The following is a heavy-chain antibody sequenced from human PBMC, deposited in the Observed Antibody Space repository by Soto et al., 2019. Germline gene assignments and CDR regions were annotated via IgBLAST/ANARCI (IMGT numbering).Heavy chain of an antibody. CDR2: SSWNSGTI. D-gene: IGHD2-2*01. J-gene: IGHJ4*02. CDR3: TKGRSTSCFAPVDY. V-gene: IGHV3-9*01. Sequence: EVQLVESGGGLVQPGRSLRLSCAASGFIFDDYAMHWVRQAPGKGLEWVSSSSWNSGTIVYADSVNGRFTISRDNAKNSLYLQMNSLRTVDTAFYYCTKGRSTSCFAPVDYLGQGTLVTVSS. CDR1: GFIFDDYA.